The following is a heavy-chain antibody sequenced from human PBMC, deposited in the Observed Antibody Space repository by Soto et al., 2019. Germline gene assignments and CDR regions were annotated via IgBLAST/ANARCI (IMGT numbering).Heavy chain of an antibody. CDR3: ARGPSSLTRFDY. J-gene: IGHJ4*02. Sequence: RGSLRLSCAASGFTFSSYAMHWVRQAPGKGLEWVAAISYDGSNKYYADSVKGRFTISRDNSKNTLYLQMNSLRTEDTAVYYCARGPSSLTRFDYWGQGTLVTVSS. CDR2: ISYDGSNK. CDR1: GFTFSSYA. V-gene: IGHV3-30-3*01. D-gene: IGHD2-2*01.